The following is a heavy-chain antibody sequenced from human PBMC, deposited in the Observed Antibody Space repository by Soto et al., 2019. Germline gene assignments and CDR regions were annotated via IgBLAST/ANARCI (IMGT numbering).Heavy chain of an antibody. D-gene: IGHD3-22*01. Sequence: EVQLVESGGGLVKPGGSLRLSCAASGFTFSTYSVNWVRQAPGKGLEWVSSISSSGSYIYYADSVRGRFTISRDNAKNSLYLQMNSLRAEDTALYFCARDPGSRGNYYFDLWGQGTLVTVSS. V-gene: IGHV3-21*06. CDR2: ISSSGSYI. J-gene: IGHJ4*02. CDR1: GFTFSTYS. CDR3: ARDPGSRGNYYFDL.